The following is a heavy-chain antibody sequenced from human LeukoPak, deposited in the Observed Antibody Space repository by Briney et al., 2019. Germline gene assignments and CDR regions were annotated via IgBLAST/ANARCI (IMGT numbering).Heavy chain of an antibody. CDR1: AFIFSGHW. V-gene: IGHV3-7*03. CDR3: ARDLNDYGDYTVGLDY. D-gene: IGHD4-17*01. Sequence: PGGSLRLSCEGSAFIFSGHWMNWVRQTPGKGLEWVASIKEDGSERQYVDSVKGRFSISRDNTKGSLFLQLNSLRAEDTAVYYCARDLNDYGDYTVGLDYWGQGTLVTVSS. J-gene: IGHJ4*02. CDR2: IKEDGSER.